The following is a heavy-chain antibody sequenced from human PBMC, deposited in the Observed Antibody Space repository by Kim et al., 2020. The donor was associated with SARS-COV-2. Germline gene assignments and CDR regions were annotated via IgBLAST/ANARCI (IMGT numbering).Heavy chain of an antibody. Sequence: SVKVSCKASGGTFSSYAISWVRQAPGQGLEWMGRIIPILGIANYAQKFQGRVTITADKSTSTAYMELSSLRSEDTAVYYRAIAGASIAARRELDVWGQGTTVTVSS. V-gene: IGHV1-69*04. CDR1: GGTFSSYA. CDR2: IIPILGIA. D-gene: IGHD6-6*01. CDR3: AIAGASIAARRELDV. J-gene: IGHJ6*02.